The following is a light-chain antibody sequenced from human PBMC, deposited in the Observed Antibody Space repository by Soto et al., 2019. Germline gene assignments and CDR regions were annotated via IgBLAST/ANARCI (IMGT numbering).Light chain of an antibody. CDR3: QHYNNWPRT. J-gene: IGKJ1*01. Sequence: EIVMTQSPAPLSVSPGERATLSCRASQSVSSNLAWYQQKPRQAPRLLIYGASTRATGIPARFSGSGSGTEFTLTISSLQSEDFAVYYCQHYNNWPRTFGQGTKVEIK. CDR2: GAS. CDR1: QSVSSN. V-gene: IGKV3-15*01.